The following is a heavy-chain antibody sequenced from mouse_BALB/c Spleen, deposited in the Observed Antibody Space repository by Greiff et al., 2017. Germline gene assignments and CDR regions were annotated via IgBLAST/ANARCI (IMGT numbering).Heavy chain of an antibody. CDR2: ISYSGST. CDR3: ARRGLLRDFDY. D-gene: IGHD2-3*01. V-gene: IGHV3-2*02. CDR1: GYSITSDYA. Sequence: EVQLQESGPGLVKPSQSLSLTCTVTGYSITSDYAWNWIRQFPGNKLEWMGYISYSGSTSYNPSLKSRISITRDTSKNQFFLQLNSVTTEDTATYYCARRGLLRDFDYWGQGTTLTVSS. J-gene: IGHJ2*01.